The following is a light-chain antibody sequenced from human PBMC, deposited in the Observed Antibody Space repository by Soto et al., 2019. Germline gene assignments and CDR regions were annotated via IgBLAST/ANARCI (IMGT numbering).Light chain of an antibody. CDR2: RAC. CDR3: QLYGGSRPFT. J-gene: IGKJ3*01. V-gene: IGKV3-20*01. CDR1: QSVSSGY. Sequence: EIVLTQSPGTLSLSPGVRATLSCRASQSVSSGYLAWYQQKPGQAPRLLICRACRRTTGIPDRFSGSGSGTDVTLTITRLEADDFAAYYWQLYGGSRPFTFGGGTKVDIK.